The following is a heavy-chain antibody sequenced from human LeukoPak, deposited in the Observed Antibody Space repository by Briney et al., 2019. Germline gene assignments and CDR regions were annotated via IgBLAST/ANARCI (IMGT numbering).Heavy chain of an antibody. CDR3: ARHVISSAAVAGLFDY. V-gene: IGHV4-59*08. CDR2: IYYSGST. Sequence: KSSETLSLTCTVSGGSISSYYWSWIRQPPGKGLEWIGYIYYSGSTNYNPSLKSRVTISVDTSKNQFSLKLSSVTAADTAVYYCARHVISSAAVAGLFDYWGQGTLVTVSS. J-gene: IGHJ4*02. CDR1: GGSISSYY. D-gene: IGHD6-19*01.